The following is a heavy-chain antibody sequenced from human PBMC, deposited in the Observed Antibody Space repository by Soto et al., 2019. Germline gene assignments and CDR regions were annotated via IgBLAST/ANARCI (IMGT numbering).Heavy chain of an antibody. CDR2: IYYSGST. CDR3: ARGTGTSYSYYYYYYMEV. V-gene: IGHV4-31*03. Sequence: SETLSLTCTVSGGSISSGGYYWSWIRQHPGKGLEWIGYIYYSGSTYYNPSLKSRVTISVDTSKNQFSLKLSSVTAADTAVYYCARGTGTSYSYYYYYYMEVWGKGTTVTVSS. D-gene: IGHD1-1*01. J-gene: IGHJ6*03. CDR1: GGSISSGGYY.